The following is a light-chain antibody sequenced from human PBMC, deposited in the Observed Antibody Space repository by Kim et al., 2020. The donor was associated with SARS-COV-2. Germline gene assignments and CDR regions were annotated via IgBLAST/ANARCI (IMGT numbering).Light chain of an antibody. Sequence: SVGDRVTITCRASHGISSYLAWYQQKPGKAPKLLFYAASTLQSGVPSRFSGSGSGTDFTLTISSLQPEDFATYYCQQLNSYPRATFGQGTKVDIK. CDR3: QQLNSYPRAT. V-gene: IGKV1-9*01. CDR1: HGISSY. J-gene: IGKJ1*01. CDR2: AAS.